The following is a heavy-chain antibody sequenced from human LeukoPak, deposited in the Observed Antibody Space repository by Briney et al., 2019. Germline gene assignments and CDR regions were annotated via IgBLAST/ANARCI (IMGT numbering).Heavy chain of an antibody. V-gene: IGHV3-23*01. CDR1: GFTFSSYA. Sequence: GGSLRLSCAASGFTFSSYAMSWVRQAPGKGLEWVSAISGSGGSTYYADSVKGRFSISRDNSKNTLYLRMNSLRAEDTAVYYCAKDILTGYPSSLTFDYWGQGTLVTVSS. CDR3: AKDILTGYPSSLTFDY. D-gene: IGHD3-9*01. CDR2: ISGSGGST. J-gene: IGHJ4*02.